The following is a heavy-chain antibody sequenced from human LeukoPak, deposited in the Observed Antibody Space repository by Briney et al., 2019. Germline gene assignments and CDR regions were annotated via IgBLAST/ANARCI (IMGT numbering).Heavy chain of an antibody. CDR3: ARAGGDYSSSRPFKFDY. CDR2: IKQDGSEK. V-gene: IGHV3-7*01. D-gene: IGHD6-13*01. Sequence: GGSLRLSCAASGFTFSSYWMSWVRQAPGKGLEGVANIKQDGSEKYYVDSVKGRFTISRDNAKNSLYLQMNSLRAEDTAVYYCARAGGDYSSSRPFKFDYWGQGTLVTVSS. CDR1: GFTFSSYW. J-gene: IGHJ4*02.